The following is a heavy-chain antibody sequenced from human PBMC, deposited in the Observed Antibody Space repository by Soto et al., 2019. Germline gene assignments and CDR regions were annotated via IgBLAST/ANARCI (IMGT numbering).Heavy chain of an antibody. V-gene: IGHV1-69*06. D-gene: IGHD3-3*01. CDR2: IIPIFGTA. J-gene: IGHJ5*02. CDR1: GGTFSSYA. Sequence: QVQLVQSGAEVKKPGSSVKVSCKASGGTFSSYAISWVRQAPGQGLEWMGGIIPIFGTAIYAQKFQGRVTITADKSTSTAYMELSRLRSEDTAVYYCARYDFWSGTDNWFDPWGQGTLVTVSS. CDR3: ARYDFWSGTDNWFDP.